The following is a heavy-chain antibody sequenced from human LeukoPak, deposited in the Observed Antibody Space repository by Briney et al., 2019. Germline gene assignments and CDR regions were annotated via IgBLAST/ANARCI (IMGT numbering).Heavy chain of an antibody. V-gene: IGHV3-21*01. D-gene: IGHD1-26*01. J-gene: IGHJ4*02. CDR3: ARDAQVGAAIDY. CDR1: GFPFSSYS. Sequence: GSLRLSCAASGFPFSSYSMNWVRQAPGKGLEWVSSISSSSSYIYYADSVKGRFTISRDNAKNSLYLQMNSLRAEDTAVYYCARDAQVGAAIDYWGQGTLVTVSS. CDR2: ISSSSSYI.